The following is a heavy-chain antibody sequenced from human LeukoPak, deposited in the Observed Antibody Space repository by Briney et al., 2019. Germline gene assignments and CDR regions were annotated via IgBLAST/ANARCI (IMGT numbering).Heavy chain of an antibody. D-gene: IGHD2-2*02. CDR3: ARVVGYCSSTSCYKNYYYYGMDV. CDR1: GGSISSYY. Sequence: PSETLSLTCTVSGGSISSYYWSWIRQPPGKGLEWLGYIYYSGSTNYNPSLKSRVTIPRDTSKKPFFLQLRYVTAADTAVYYCARVVGYCSSTSCYKNYYYYGMDVWGKGTTVTVSS. V-gene: IGHV4-59*01. J-gene: IGHJ6*01. CDR2: IYYSGST.